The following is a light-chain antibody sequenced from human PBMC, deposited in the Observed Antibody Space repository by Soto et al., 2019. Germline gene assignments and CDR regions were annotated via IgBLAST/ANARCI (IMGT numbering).Light chain of an antibody. CDR3: CSYTSSSIRV. V-gene: IGLV2-14*01. Sequence: QSALTQPASVSGSPGQSITISCTGSSSDLGGFNYVSWYQIHPGKAPRLIVYEVSNRPSGVSNRLSGSKSGNTASLTISGLQADDEADYYCCSYTSSSIRVFGGGTKVTVL. CDR1: SSDLGGFNY. J-gene: IGLJ3*02. CDR2: EVS.